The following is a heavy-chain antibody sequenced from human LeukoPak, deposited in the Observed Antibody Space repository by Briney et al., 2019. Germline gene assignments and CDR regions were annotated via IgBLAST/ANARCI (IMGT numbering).Heavy chain of an antibody. CDR3: ARDAGTWGYGYNFDY. CDR2: ISHDGNDK. J-gene: IGHJ4*02. Sequence: GGSLRLSCVASRFTFSSYGMHWVRQAPGKGLEWVAVISHDGNDKFYAESLKGRITISRDNSKNTLYVQMNSLRAEDTAVYYCARDAGTWGYGYNFDYWGQGTLVSVSS. D-gene: IGHD6-13*01. V-gene: IGHV3-30*03. CDR1: RFTFSSYG.